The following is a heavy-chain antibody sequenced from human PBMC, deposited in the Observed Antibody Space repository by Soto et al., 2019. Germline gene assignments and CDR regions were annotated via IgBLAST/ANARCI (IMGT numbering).Heavy chain of an antibody. V-gene: IGHV4-34*01. CDR3: ARGEYSSSSYYYYGMDV. J-gene: IGHJ6*02. D-gene: IGHD6-13*01. Sequence: LSLTCAVYGGSFSGYYWSWIRQPPGKGLEWIGEINHSGSTNYNPSLKSRVTISVDTSMNQFSLKLSSVTAADTAVYYCARGEYSSSSYYYYGMDVWGQGTTVTVSS. CDR2: INHSGST. CDR1: GGSFSGYY.